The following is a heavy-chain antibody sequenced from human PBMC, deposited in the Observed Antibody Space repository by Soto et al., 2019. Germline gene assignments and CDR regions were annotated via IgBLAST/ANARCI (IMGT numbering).Heavy chain of an antibody. V-gene: IGHV3-33*01. Sequence: WGSLRLSCAASGFTFSSYGMHWVRQAPGKGLEWVAVIWYDGSNKYYADSVKGRFTISRDNSKNTLYLQMNSLRAEDTAVYYCARGAIEYNWKDYGMDVWGQGTTVTVSS. CDR2: IWYDGSNK. CDR3: ARGAIEYNWKDYGMDV. CDR1: GFTFSSYG. D-gene: IGHD1-1*01. J-gene: IGHJ6*02.